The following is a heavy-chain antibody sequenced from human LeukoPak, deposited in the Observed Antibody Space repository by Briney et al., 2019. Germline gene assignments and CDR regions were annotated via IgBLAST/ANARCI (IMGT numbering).Heavy chain of an antibody. CDR3: VRLRWELLAPYFDH. J-gene: IGHJ4*02. CDR1: TYSTNTYY. V-gene: IGHV4-59*01. Sequence: PSGTLSLTCSVSTYSTNTYYWSWIRQSPAKGLEWIGHIYHTGSTDYNPSFMSRVTISIDMSKKESSLKLTSVTVADTAMYYCVRLRWELLAPYFDHWGQGAFVIVSS. D-gene: IGHD2-15*01. CDR2: IYHTGST.